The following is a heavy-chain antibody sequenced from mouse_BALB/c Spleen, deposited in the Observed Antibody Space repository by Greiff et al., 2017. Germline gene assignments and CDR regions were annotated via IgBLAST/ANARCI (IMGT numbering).Heavy chain of an antibody. D-gene: IGHD2-3*01. CDR1: GFTFNTYA. CDR2: IRSKSNNYAT. CDR3: VRQEDDGYDYAMGY. Sequence: EVKLVESGGGLVQPKGSLKLSCAASGFTFNTYAMNWVRQAPGKGLEWVARIRSKSNNYATYYADSVKDRFTISRDDSQSMLYLQMNNLKTEDTAMYYCVRQEDDGYDYAMGYWGQGTSVTVSS. J-gene: IGHJ4*01. V-gene: IGHV10-1*02.